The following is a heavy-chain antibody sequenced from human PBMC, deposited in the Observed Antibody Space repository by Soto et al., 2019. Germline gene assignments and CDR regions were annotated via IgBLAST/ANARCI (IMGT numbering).Heavy chain of an antibody. Sequence: QVQLQESGPGLAKPSQTLSLTCTVSGGSITSGDFYWSWIRQPPGKGLEWIGYIYYSGSTYYNPSLKSRVTIAVDTSKNQFSLKLGSVTAADTAVYYCARVKVVARILSLMDVWGQGTTVTVSS. CDR2: IYYSGST. J-gene: IGHJ6*02. CDR3: ARVKVVARILSLMDV. V-gene: IGHV4-30-4*01. D-gene: IGHD2-15*01. CDR1: GGSITSGDFY.